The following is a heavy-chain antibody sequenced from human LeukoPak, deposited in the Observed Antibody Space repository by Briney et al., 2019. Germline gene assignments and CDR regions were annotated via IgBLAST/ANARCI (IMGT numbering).Heavy chain of an antibody. J-gene: IGHJ6*03. CDR1: GFTFSSYA. CDR2: ISSNGGST. V-gene: IGHV3-64*01. Sequence: GGSLRLSCAASGFTFSSYAMHWVRQAPGKGLEYVSAISSNGGSTYYANSVKGRFTISRDNSKNTLYLQMGSLGAEDMAVYYCARSITMVRGGFSYYMDVWGKGTTVTVSS. D-gene: IGHD3-10*01. CDR3: ARSITMVRGGFSYYMDV.